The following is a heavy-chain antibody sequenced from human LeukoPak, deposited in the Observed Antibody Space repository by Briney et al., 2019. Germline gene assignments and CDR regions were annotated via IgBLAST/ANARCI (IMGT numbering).Heavy chain of an antibody. Sequence: GGSLRLSCAASGFTFSSYAMHWVRQAPGKGLEWVAVISYDGNNKYYADSVKGRLTISRDNSKNTLFLQMDSLRAEDTAVYYCARDGIAVMYYHGIDVWGQGTTVTVSS. V-gene: IGHV3-30*04. CDR1: GFTFSSYA. J-gene: IGHJ6*02. CDR2: ISYDGNNK. CDR3: ARDGIAVMYYHGIDV. D-gene: IGHD6-19*01.